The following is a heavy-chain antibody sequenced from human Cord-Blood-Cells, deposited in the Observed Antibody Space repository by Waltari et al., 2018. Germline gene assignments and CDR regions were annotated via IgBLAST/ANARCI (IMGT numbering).Heavy chain of an antibody. V-gene: IGHV1-69*12. J-gene: IGHJ4*02. D-gene: IGHD6-6*01. CDR3: ARRYSSSPAYYFDY. CDR1: GGTFSSYA. Sequence: QVQLVQSGAEVKKPGSSVKVSCKASGGTFSSYAISWVRQAPGQGIEWMGGIIPIFGTANDAQKFQGRGTITADESTSTAYMERSSLRSEDTAVYYCARRYSSSPAYYFDYWGQGTLVTVSS. CDR2: IIPIFGTA.